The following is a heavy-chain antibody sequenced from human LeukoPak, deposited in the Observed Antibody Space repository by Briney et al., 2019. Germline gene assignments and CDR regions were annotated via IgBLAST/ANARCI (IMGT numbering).Heavy chain of an antibody. CDR3: ARVTSGMPAASDY. Sequence: SETLSLTCSGSGGSVSSGISYWSWIRQPPGEGLEWIAYISDSGGSDYNPSLRGRVTISLDTSKNQFSLRLTSVTAADTAVYYRARVTSGMPAASDYWGQGALVTVSS. CDR2: ISDSGGS. V-gene: IGHV4-61*01. CDR1: GGSVSSGISY. D-gene: IGHD6-13*01. J-gene: IGHJ4*02.